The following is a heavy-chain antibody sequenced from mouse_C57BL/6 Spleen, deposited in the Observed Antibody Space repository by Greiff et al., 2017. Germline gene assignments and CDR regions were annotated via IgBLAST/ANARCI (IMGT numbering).Heavy chain of an antibody. CDR2: INPSNGGT. D-gene: IGHD1-1*01. V-gene: IGHV1-53*01. CDR1: GYTFTSYW. J-gene: IGHJ2*01. CDR3: ARFGNYLDY. Sequence: QVQLQQPGTELVKPGASVKLSCKASGYTFTSYWMHWVKQRPGKSLEWIGNINPSNGGTNYNEKLKSKSTLTVDKSSSTAYMQLSSLTSEDSAVYYCARFGNYLDYWGQGTTLTVSS.